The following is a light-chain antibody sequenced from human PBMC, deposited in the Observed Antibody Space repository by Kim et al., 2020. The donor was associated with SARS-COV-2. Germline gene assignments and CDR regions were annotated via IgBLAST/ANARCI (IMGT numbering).Light chain of an antibody. CDR2: TAS. J-gene: IGKJ1*01. CDR3: QQTSSAPRT. Sequence: DIQMTQSPSSLSASVGDRVTITCRASQDISRYLNWYQQKPGKAPKLLIHTASSLQSGVPSRFTGSGSETDFTLTITSLQPEDFATYYCQQTSSAPRTFGQGTKVDIK. V-gene: IGKV1-39*01. CDR1: QDISRY.